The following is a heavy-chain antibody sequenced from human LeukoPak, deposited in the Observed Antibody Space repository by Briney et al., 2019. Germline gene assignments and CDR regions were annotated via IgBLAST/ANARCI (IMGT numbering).Heavy chain of an antibody. CDR1: GFTFRNYG. J-gene: IGHJ3*02. CDR3: TSRGMLYGTNDAFDI. V-gene: IGHV3-23*01. Sequence: QAGGSLRLSCAASGFTFRNYGMSWVRQAPGKGLEWVSGISGSGGSTYYADSVKGRFIISRDNSKNTLYLQMNSLKTEDTAVYYCTSRGMLYGTNDAFDIWGQGTMVTVSS. CDR2: ISGSGGST. D-gene: IGHD2-8*01.